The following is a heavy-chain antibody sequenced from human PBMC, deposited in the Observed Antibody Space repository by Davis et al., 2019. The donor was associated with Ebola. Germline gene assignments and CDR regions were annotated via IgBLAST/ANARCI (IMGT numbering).Heavy chain of an antibody. CDR3: AADPGYRYYYGMDV. V-gene: IGHV1-69*06. Sequence: SVKVSCKASGGTLSSYAISWVRQAPGQGLEWRGGIIPIFGTANYAQKFQGRVTITADKSTSTAYMELSSLRSEDTAVYYCAADPGYRYYYGMDVWGQGTTVTVSS. D-gene: IGHD5-12*01. CDR2: IIPIFGTA. CDR1: GGTLSSYA. J-gene: IGHJ6*02.